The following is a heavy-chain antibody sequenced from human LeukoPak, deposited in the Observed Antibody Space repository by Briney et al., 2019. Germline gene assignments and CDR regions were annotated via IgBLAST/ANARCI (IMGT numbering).Heavy chain of an antibody. V-gene: IGHV3-21*01. J-gene: IGHJ4*02. CDR2: LSSSSSYI. D-gene: IGHD6-19*01. Sequence: GGSLRLSCAASGFTFSSYSMKWVRQGPGKGLEWVSSLSSSSSYIYYADSVKGRFTISRDNAKNSLYLQMNSLRAEDTAVYYCARGPPRIAVAGMVFDYWGQGTLVTVSS. CDR3: ARGPPRIAVAGMVFDY. CDR1: GFTFSSYS.